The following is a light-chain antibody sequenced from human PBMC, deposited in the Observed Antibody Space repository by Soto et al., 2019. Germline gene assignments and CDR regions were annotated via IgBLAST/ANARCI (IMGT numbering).Light chain of an antibody. CDR3: QQRGNWPWT. J-gene: IGKJ1*01. CDR1: QSVSNNY. V-gene: IGKV3D-20*02. Sequence: EIVLTQSPGTLSLSPGERATLSCRASQSVSNNYLAWYQQKPGQAPRLLIYGASNRATGIPDRFSGSGSGTDFTLTISSLEPEDFALYYCQQRGNWPWTFGLGTKVEFK. CDR2: GAS.